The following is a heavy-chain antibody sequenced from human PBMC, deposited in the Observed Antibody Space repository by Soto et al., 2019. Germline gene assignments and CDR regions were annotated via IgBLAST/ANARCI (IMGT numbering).Heavy chain of an antibody. CDR2: ISSSSSYI. Sequence: EVQLVESGGGLVKPGGSLRLSCAASGFTFSSYSMNWVRQAPGKGLEWVSSISSSSSYIYYADSVKGRFTISRDNAKNSLYLQMNSLRAEDTAVYYCARDRFTMIVGINGGDAFDIWGQGTMVTVSS. J-gene: IGHJ3*02. CDR1: GFTFSSYS. V-gene: IGHV3-21*01. D-gene: IGHD3-22*01. CDR3: ARDRFTMIVGINGGDAFDI.